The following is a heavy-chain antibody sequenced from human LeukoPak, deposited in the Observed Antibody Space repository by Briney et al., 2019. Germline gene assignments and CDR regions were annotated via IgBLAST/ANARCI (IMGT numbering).Heavy chain of an antibody. CDR2: ITYGGNNE. CDR1: GFMFSAFG. Sequence: GGSLRLSCAASGFMFSAFGMHWVRQAPGKGLEWVAAITYGGNNEYYIDSVKGRFTISRDVSKNTLNLQMNSLRPEDTAVYYCAKEAYIDHIRHYYQYMDLWGKGATVTVSS. CDR3: AKEAYIDHIRHYYQYMDL. J-gene: IGHJ6*03. D-gene: IGHD2-21*01. V-gene: IGHV3-30*18.